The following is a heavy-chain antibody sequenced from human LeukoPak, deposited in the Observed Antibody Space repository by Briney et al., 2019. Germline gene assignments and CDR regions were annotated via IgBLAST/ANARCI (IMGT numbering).Heavy chain of an antibody. CDR1: GYTFTSYG. J-gene: IGHJ5*02. CDR2: ISAYNGNT. V-gene: IGHV1-18*04. D-gene: IGHD3-10*01. Sequence: ASVKLSCKASGYTFTSYGISWGRQAPGQGLGWMGWISAYNGNTNYAKKLQGRVTMTTDTSTSTAYMELRSPRSGDTAVYYCARAGRVVRSGRLLNWFGPWGEGDLVT. CDR3: ARAGRVVRSGRLLNWFGP.